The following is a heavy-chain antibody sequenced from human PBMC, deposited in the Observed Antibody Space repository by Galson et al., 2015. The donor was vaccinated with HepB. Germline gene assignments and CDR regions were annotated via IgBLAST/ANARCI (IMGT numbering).Heavy chain of an antibody. CDR2: IGTSGTDK. CDR1: GFTFSSYA. D-gene: IGHD1-26*01. V-gene: IGHV3-21*01. CDR3: AKEISDSFDY. J-gene: IGHJ4*02. Sequence: SLRLSCAASGFTFSSYAMNWVRQAPGKELEWVSSIGTSGTDKYYADSVKGRFTISRDNAENSLYLQMNSLRAEDTAVYYCAKEISDSFDYWGQGTLVTVSS.